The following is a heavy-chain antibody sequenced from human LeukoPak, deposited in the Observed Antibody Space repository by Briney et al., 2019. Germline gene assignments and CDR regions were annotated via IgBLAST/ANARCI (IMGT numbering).Heavy chain of an antibody. D-gene: IGHD1-14*01. J-gene: IGHJ4*02. V-gene: IGHV3-7*01. CDR3: ARAHRSRAFDY. CDR2: IKQDGSEK. Sequence: GGSLRLSCAASGFIFNNYWMSWVRQAPGKGLEWVANIKQDGSEKYYVDSVKGRFTISRDNAKNSLYLQMNSLRAEGTAVYYCARAHRSRAFDYWGQGTLVTVSS. CDR1: GFIFNNYW.